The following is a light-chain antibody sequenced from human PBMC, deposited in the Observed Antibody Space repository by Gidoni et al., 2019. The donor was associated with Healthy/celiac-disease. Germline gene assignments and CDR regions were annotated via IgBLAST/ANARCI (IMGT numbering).Light chain of an antibody. CDR2: AAS. J-gene: IGKJ2*01. CDR3: QQSYSTLYT. CDR1: QSISSY. V-gene: IGKV1-39*01. Sequence: DIQMTQSPSSLSASVGDRVTITCRASQSISSYLNWYQQKPGKAPKLLIYAASSLQSGVPSRFSGSGSVTDFTFTISSLQPADFATYYCQQSYSTLYTFGQGTKLEIK.